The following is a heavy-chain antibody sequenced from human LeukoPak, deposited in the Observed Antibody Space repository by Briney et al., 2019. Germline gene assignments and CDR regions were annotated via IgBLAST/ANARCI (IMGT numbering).Heavy chain of an antibody. Sequence: GGSLRLSCAASGFTFSDYYMSWIRQAPGKGLEWVSYISSSGSTIYYADSVKGRFTISRDNSKNTLYLQMNSLRAEDTAVYYCAKELATGTTYLGYWGQGTLVTVSS. V-gene: IGHV3-11*04. CDR3: AKELATGTTYLGY. J-gene: IGHJ4*02. CDR2: ISSSGSTI. CDR1: GFTFSDYY. D-gene: IGHD1-1*01.